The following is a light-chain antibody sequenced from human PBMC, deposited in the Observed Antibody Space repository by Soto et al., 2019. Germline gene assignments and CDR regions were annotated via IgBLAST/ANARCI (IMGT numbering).Light chain of an antibody. V-gene: IGKV3-15*01. CDR1: QSVSGN. J-gene: IGKJ5*01. CDR2: GAS. CDR3: QQYNNWLIT. Sequence: EIVMTQSPATLSVSPGERATLSCRASQSVSGNLAWCQQKPGQAPSLLIYGASTRATGLPARSSGSGSGTEFTLTISSLQSEDFAVYYCQQYNNWLITFGQGTRLEIK.